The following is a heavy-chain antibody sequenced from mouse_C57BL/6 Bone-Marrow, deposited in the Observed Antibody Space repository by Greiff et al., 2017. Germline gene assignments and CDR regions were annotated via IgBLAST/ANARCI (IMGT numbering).Heavy chain of an antibody. D-gene: IGHD1-1*02. V-gene: IGHV1-12*01. Sequence: LQESGAELVRPGASVKMSCKASGYTFTSYNMHWVKQTPRQGLEWIGAIYPGNGDTSYNQKFKGKATLTVDKSSSTAYMPLSSLTSEDSAVYFCARGRDIYGPYWYFDVWGTGTTVTVSS. J-gene: IGHJ1*03. CDR2: IYPGNGDT. CDR1: GYTFTSYN. CDR3: ARGRDIYGPYWYFDV.